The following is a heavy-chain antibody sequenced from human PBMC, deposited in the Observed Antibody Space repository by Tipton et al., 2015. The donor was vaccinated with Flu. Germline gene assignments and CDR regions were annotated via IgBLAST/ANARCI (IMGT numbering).Heavy chain of an antibody. V-gene: IGHV4-39*01. CDR3: SRLSFYDVDLKNHYLEG. D-gene: IGHD3-10*02. CDR1: GGSISNYH. Sequence: TLSLTCTVSGGSISNYHWGWIRQPPGKGLQWIGVIHYSGTTYYNPSLKSRVTISVDTSKNQFSLKVPSVTAADTAVYYCSRLSFYDVDLKNHYLEGWGQGALVTVSS. J-gene: IGHJ4*02. CDR2: IHYSGTT.